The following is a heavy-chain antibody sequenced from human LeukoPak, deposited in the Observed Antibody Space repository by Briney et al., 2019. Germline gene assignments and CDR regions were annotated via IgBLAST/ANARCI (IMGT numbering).Heavy chain of an antibody. D-gene: IGHD3-10*01. CDR1: GFTFSSYA. Sequence: GGSLRLSCAASGFTFSSYAMSWVRQAPGKGLEWVSAISGSGGSTYYADSVKGRFTISRDNSENTLYLQMNSLRAEDTAVYYCAKAFGVRGVIQQFDYWGQGTLVTVSS. CDR3: AKAFGVRGVIQQFDY. J-gene: IGHJ4*02. CDR2: ISGSGGST. V-gene: IGHV3-23*01.